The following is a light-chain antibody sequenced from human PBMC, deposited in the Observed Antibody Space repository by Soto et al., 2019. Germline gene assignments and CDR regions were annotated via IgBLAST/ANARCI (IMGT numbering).Light chain of an antibody. J-gene: IGKJ1*01. Sequence: EIVMTQSPATLSVSPGERATLSCRASQSVSRNVAWYQQKPGQAPRLLIHDASTRATGISVRFSGSGSGTEFTITISSLQSEDFAVEYCQQYNNWLWTFGQGTKVEIK. CDR2: DAS. V-gene: IGKV3-15*01. CDR3: QQYNNWLWT. CDR1: QSVSRN.